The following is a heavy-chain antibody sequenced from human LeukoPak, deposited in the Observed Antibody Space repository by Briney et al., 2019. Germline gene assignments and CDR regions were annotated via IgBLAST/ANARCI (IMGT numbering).Heavy chain of an antibody. CDR3: AELGITMIGGV. V-gene: IGHV3-21*06. CDR1: GFTFSSYS. D-gene: IGHD3-10*02. J-gene: IGHJ6*04. CDR2: ISTSSSYI. Sequence: GGSLRLSCAASGFTFSSYSMNWVRQAPGKGLEWVSCISTSSSYIYYADSVKGRFTTSRDNAKNSLYLQMNSLRAEDTAVYYCAELGITMIGGVWGKGTTVTISS.